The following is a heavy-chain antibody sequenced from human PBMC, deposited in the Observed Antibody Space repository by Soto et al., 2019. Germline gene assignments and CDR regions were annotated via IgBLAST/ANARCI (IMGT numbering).Heavy chain of an antibody. V-gene: IGHV1-46*01. CDR3: ARDRVSMDV. CDR1: GYTFTRYY. J-gene: IGHJ6*02. Sequence: ASVKVSGKASGYTFTRYYINWVRQAPGQGLEWMGIINPPTAITNHAQNFEGRISMTRGTSTSTVYMELSSLRSDDTAVYYCARDRVSMDVCGRGTTGTVSS. CDR2: INPPTAIT. D-gene: IGHD3-10*01.